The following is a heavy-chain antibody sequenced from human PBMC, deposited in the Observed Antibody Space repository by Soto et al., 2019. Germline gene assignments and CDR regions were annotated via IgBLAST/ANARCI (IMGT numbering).Heavy chain of an antibody. J-gene: IGHJ6*02. CDR2: INSDGSST. Sequence: GGSLRLSCAASGFTFSSYWMHWVRQAPGKGLVWVSRINSDGSSTSYADSVKGRFTISRDNAKNTLYLQMNSLRAEDTAVYYCARDLNRLSSWYYYYYGMDVWGQGTTVTVSS. CDR3: ARDLNRLSSWYYYYYGMDV. CDR1: GFTFSSYW. V-gene: IGHV3-74*01. D-gene: IGHD6-13*01.